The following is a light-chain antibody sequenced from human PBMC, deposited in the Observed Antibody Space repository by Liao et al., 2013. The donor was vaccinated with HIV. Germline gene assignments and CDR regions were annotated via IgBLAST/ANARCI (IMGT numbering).Light chain of an antibody. CDR1: SIGSKS. Sequence: SYELTQPSSLSVAPGKTARMTCGGNSIGSKSVHWYQQKPGQAPVLVISHDTDRPSGIPARFSGSNSGNTATLTISGTQPMDEADYYCQAWDSSTAVFGTGTKVTVL. CDR2: HDT. J-gene: IGLJ1*01. V-gene: IGLV3-21*01. CDR3: QAWDSSTAV.